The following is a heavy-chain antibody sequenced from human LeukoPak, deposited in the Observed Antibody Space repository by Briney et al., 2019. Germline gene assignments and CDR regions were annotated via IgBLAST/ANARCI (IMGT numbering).Heavy chain of an antibody. D-gene: IGHD4-17*01. CDR3: ARLGYHDYGDYVGWFDP. J-gene: IGHJ5*02. V-gene: IGHV4-38-2*02. CDR2: IYHSGNT. Sequence: SETLSLTCSVSGNTISSGHYWGWVRQPPGRGLEWIANIYHSGNTYYNPSLKSRVTISADTSKNQFSLKLSSVTAADTAVYYCARLGYHDYGDYVGWFDPWGQGTLVTVSS. CDR1: GNTISSGHY.